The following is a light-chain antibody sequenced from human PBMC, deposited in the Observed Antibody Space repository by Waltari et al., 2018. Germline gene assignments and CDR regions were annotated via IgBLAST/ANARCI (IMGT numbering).Light chain of an antibody. CDR3: ASFTGNVV. CDR2: DVD. V-gene: IGLV2-14*03. CDR1: SSDVGGYNS. Sequence: QSALTQLASVSGSPGQSITISCTGTSSDVGGYNSVFWYQQPPGNAPKLLIYDVDYRPSGVSNRFFGSKTVNTASLTISGLQAVDEAVYYCASFTGNVVFGGGTKLTVL. J-gene: IGLJ2*01.